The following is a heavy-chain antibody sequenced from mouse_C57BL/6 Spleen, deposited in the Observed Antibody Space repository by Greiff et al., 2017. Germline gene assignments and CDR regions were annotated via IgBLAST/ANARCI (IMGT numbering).Heavy chain of an antibody. J-gene: IGHJ3*01. CDR3: TRFDAGFAY. D-gene: IGHD3-2*02. CDR1: GYTFTDYE. V-gene: IGHV1-15*01. CDR2: IDPETGGT. Sequence: VQGVESGAELVRPGASVTLSCKASGYTFTDYEMHWVKQTPVHGLEWIGAIDPETGGTAYNQKFKGKAILTADKSSSTAYMELRSLTSEDSAVYYCTRFDAGFAYWGQGTLVTVSA.